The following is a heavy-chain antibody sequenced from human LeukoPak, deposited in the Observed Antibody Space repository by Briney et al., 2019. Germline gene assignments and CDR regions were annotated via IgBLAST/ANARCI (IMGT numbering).Heavy chain of an antibody. D-gene: IGHD2-21*02. J-gene: IGHJ3*02. Sequence: GASVKVSCKASGYTFTSYGISWVRQAPGQGLEWMGWISAYNGNTNYAQKLQGRVTMTTDTSTSTAYMELRSLRSDDTAVYYCATCRGNCGGDSVVFDIWGQGTMVTVSS. CDR3: ATCRGNCGGDSVVFDI. CDR2: ISAYNGNT. V-gene: IGHV1-18*01. CDR1: GYTFTSYG.